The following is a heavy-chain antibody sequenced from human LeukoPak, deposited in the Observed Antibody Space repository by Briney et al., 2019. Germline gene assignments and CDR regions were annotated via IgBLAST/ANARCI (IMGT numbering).Heavy chain of an antibody. CDR1: GSTFTSYP. V-gene: IGHV1-18*01. D-gene: IGHD4-17*01. J-gene: IGHJ4*02. Sequence: ASVKVSCKASGSTFTSYPISWVRQAPGQGLEWMGWITTYNGNTKYAQKLQGRVTMTTDTSTSTVYMDLRGLRSDDTAVYYCARGYDYGDYVGDLDYWGQGTLVTVSS. CDR3: ARGYDYGDYVGDLDY. CDR2: ITTYNGNT.